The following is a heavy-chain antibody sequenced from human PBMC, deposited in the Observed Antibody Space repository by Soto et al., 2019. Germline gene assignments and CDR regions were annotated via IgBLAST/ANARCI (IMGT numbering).Heavy chain of an antibody. Sequence: GGSLRLSCEVSGFTLSSYSMNWVRQAPGKGLEWVSYISSTGDTIYYAESVKGRFSISRDSAKNTLYLQMNNLRAEDTAVYYCANVRLGYDFWSGYYTEPNYYYYGMDVWGQGTTVTVSS. D-gene: IGHD3-3*01. J-gene: IGHJ6*02. V-gene: IGHV3-48*01. CDR3: ANVRLGYDFWSGYYTEPNYYYYGMDV. CDR1: GFTLSSYS. CDR2: ISSTGDTI.